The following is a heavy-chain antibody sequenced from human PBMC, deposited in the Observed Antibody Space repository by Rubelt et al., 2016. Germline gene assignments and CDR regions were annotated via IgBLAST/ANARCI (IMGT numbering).Heavy chain of an antibody. CDR2: VYTSGST. J-gene: IGHJ6*02. CDR1: GGSISSYY. Sequence: QVQLQESGPGLVKPSETLSLTCTDSGGSISSYYWSWIRQPAGKGLEWIGRVYTSGSTNYNPSLKSRVTMSVDTSKNQFSLKLSSVTAADTAVYYCARGLTIFLSYYYYGMDVWGQGTTVTVSS. D-gene: IGHD3-3*01. V-gene: IGHV4-4*07. CDR3: ARGLTIFLSYYYYGMDV.